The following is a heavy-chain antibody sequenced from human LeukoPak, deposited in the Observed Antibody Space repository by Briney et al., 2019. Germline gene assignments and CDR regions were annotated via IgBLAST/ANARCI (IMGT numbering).Heavy chain of an antibody. Sequence: ASVKVSCKVSGYTFTSYGISWVRQAPGQGLEWMGWISAYNGNTNYAQKLQGRVTMTTDTSTSTAYMELRSLRSDNTAVYYCARSPSYSWNDGGDYWGQGTLVTVSS. V-gene: IGHV1-18*04. CDR3: ARSPSYSWNDGGDY. CDR1: GYTFTSYG. CDR2: ISAYNGNT. J-gene: IGHJ4*02. D-gene: IGHD1-1*01.